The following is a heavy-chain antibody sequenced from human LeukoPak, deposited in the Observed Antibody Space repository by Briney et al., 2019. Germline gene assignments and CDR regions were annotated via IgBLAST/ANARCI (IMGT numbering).Heavy chain of an antibody. Sequence: ASVKVSCKASGYTFTGYYMHWVRPAPGQGLEWMGWINPNSGGTNYAQKFQGRVTMTRDTSISTAYMELSRLRSDDTAVYYCARDAWGEKNWLDPWGQGTLVTVSS. CDR2: INPNSGGT. CDR1: GYTFTGYY. D-gene: IGHD1-26*01. CDR3: ARDAWGEKNWLDP. J-gene: IGHJ5*02. V-gene: IGHV1-2*02.